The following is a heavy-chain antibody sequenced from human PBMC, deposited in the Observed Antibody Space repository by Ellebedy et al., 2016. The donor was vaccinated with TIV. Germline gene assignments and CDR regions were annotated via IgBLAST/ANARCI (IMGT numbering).Heavy chain of an antibody. CDR1: GGSISSYY. CDR3: ARVRGYSGYDLDY. D-gene: IGHD5-12*01. Sequence: MPSETLSLTCTVSGGSISSYYWSWIRQPPGKGLEWIGYIYYSGSTNYNPSLKSRVTISVDTSRNQFSLKLSPVTAADTAVYYCARVRGYSGYDLDYWGQGTLVTVSS. J-gene: IGHJ4*02. V-gene: IGHV4-59*01. CDR2: IYYSGST.